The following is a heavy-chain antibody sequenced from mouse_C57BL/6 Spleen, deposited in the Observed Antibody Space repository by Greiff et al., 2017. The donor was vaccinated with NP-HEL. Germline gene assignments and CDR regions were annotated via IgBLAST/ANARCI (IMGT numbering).Heavy chain of an antibody. Sequence: QVQLQQSGAELARPGASVKLSCKASGYTFPSYGISWVKQRTGQGLEWIGEISPRSGNTYYNEKFKGKATLTADKSSSTAYMELRSLTSEDSAVYFCARLTVVATRGYAMDYWGQGTSVTVSS. J-gene: IGHJ4*01. V-gene: IGHV1-81*01. D-gene: IGHD1-1*01. CDR2: ISPRSGNT. CDR1: GYTFPSYG. CDR3: ARLTVVATRGYAMDY.